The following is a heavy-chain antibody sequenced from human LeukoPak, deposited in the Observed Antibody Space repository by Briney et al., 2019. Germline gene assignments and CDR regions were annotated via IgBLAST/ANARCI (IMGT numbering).Heavy chain of an antibody. D-gene: IGHD3-22*01. V-gene: IGHV4-34*01. CDR1: GGSFSGYY. Sequence: SETLSLTCAVYGGSFSGYYWSWIRQPPGKGLEWIGEINHSGSTNYNPSLKSRVTISVDTSKNQFSPKLSSVTAADTAVYYCARPHTRAYDSSGYFDYWGQGNLVTVSS. CDR3: ARPHTRAYDSSGYFDY. CDR2: INHSGST. J-gene: IGHJ4*02.